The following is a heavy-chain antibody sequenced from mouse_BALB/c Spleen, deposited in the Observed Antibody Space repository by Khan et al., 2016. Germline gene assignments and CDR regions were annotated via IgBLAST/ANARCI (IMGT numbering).Heavy chain of an antibody. CDR1: GFNIKDTY. D-gene: IGHD1-1*01. Sequence: IQLVQSGAELVKPGASVKLSCTASGFNIKDTYMHWVKQRPEQGLEWIGRIDPGNGNTKYDPKFQGKATITADTSSNTAYLQLSRLPSETTAVSYCARARDYCDVGFADWGQGTLVTISA. CDR3: ARARDYCDVGFAD. J-gene: IGHJ3*01. V-gene: IGHV14-3*02. CDR2: IDPGNGNT.